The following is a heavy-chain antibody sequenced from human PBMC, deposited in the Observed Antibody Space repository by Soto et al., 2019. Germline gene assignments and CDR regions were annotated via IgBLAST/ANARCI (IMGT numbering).Heavy chain of an antibody. Sequence: GGSLRLSCAASGFSFSTYAMSWVRQAPGKGLEWVSGISAGGGSPFIADSVKGRFIISRDNAKDTLYLQMNSLTVEDTAIYYCVKHAEYQLVSWFDPWGQGTLDTVSS. CDR1: GFSFSTYA. J-gene: IGHJ5*02. D-gene: IGHD6-6*01. CDR3: VKHAEYQLVSWFDP. CDR2: ISAGGGSP. V-gene: IGHV3-23*01.